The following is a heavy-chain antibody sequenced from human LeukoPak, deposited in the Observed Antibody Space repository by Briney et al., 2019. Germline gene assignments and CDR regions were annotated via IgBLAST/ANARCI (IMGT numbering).Heavy chain of an antibody. CDR3: AKVVGDWSEIDY. CDR2: TPYDRDNK. J-gene: IGHJ4*02. CDR1: GFTFSSYW. Sequence: SGGSLRLSCAASGFTFSSYWMSWVRQAPGKGLEWVAFTPYDRDNKYYADSVKGRFTISRDNSKNTLYLQMNSLRDEDTAIYYCAKVVGDWSEIDYWGQGTLVTVSS. V-gene: IGHV3-30*02. D-gene: IGHD2-21*02.